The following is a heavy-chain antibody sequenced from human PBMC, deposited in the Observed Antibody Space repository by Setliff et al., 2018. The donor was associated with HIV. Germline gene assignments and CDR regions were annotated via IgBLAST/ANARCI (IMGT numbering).Heavy chain of an antibody. D-gene: IGHD2-21*01. CDR1: GFTFSSYA. J-gene: IGHJ3*02. CDR3: AKHFLLWSNAFHI. Sequence: GGSLRLSCAASGFTFSSYAMSWVRQAPGKGLEWVSTINSNGGSTYYADSVKGRFTISRDNSKNTLSLQMNSLRVEDTAVYYCAKHFLLWSNAFHIWGQGTMVTVSS. CDR2: INSNGGST. V-gene: IGHV3-23*01.